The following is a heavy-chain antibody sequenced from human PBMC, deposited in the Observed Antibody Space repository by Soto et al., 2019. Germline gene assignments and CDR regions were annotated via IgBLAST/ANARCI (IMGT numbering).Heavy chain of an antibody. V-gene: IGHV1-18*03. J-gene: IGHJ4*02. CDR1: GYPFASFV. Sequence: QVQLVQSGPEVKKPGASVKVSCKASGYPFASFVISWVRQAPGQGLEWMGWVSAHNGNTNYAQKFQGRVSLTKDTSGSIAEIGLWSLTPADMGVYCCARDLEARGYEKSFDYWGQGTLVNGSS. D-gene: IGHD5-12*01. CDR3: ARDLEARGYEKSFDY. CDR2: VSAHNGNT.